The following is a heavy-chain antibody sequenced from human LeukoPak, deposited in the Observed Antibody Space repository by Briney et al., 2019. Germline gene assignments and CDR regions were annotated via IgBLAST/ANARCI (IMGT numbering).Heavy chain of an antibody. CDR1: GFTFSSYG. Sequence: TGGSLRLSCAASGFTFSSYGMHWVRQAPGKGLEWVAVIWYDGSIKYYADSVKGRFTISRDNSKNTSSLQMNSLRAEDTAVYYCARAVSPFDIWGQGTIVIVSS. CDR2: IWYDGSIK. V-gene: IGHV3-33*08. D-gene: IGHD3-22*01. J-gene: IGHJ3*02. CDR3: ARAVSPFDI.